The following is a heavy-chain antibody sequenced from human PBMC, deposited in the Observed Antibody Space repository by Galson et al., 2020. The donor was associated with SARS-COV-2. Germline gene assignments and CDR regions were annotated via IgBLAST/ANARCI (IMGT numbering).Heavy chain of an antibody. CDR2: IDWDDDK. CDR1: GFSLSTSGMC. CDR3: ARTRITMIVGEDWYFYR. V-gene: IGHV2-70*01. J-gene: IGHJ2*01. Sequence: SGPTLVQPTQTLTLTCTFSGFSLSTSGMCVSWIRQPPGKALEWLALIDWDDDKYYSTSLKTRLTIFKDTSKNQVVLTMTNMDPVDTATYYCARTRITMIVGEDWYFYRWGCGTLVSVSA. D-gene: IGHD3-22*01.